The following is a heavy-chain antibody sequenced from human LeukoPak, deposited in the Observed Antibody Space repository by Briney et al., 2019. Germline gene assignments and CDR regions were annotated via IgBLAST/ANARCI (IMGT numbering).Heavy chain of an antibody. CDR3: ARQAGTTYYYYYMDV. CDR2: IYYSGST. Sequence: SETLSLTCTVSGGSVASMSYYWGRIRQPPGKGLERIGSIYYSGSTYYNPSLKSRVTISVDTSKNQFSLKLSSVTAADTAVYYCARQAGTTYYYYYMDVWGKGTTVTVSS. CDR1: GGSVASMSYY. J-gene: IGHJ6*03. D-gene: IGHD1-1*01. V-gene: IGHV4-39*01.